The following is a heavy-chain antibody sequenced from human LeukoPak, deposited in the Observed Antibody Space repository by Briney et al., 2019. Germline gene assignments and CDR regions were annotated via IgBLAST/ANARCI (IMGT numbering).Heavy chain of an antibody. Sequence: GGSLRLSCAASGFTFSNYAMSWVRQGPGKGLEWVSAISTSGGSTYYADSVKGRFTISRDNSKNTLYLQMNSLRAEDTAVYYCAKRIAVAGPYFDYWGQGTLVTVSS. CDR2: ISTSGGST. CDR3: AKRIAVAGPYFDY. J-gene: IGHJ4*02. V-gene: IGHV3-23*01. CDR1: GFTFSNYA. D-gene: IGHD6-19*01.